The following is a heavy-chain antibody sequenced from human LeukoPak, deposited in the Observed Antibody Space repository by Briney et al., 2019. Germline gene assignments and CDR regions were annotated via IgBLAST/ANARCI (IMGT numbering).Heavy chain of an antibody. CDR1: GGTFSSYA. V-gene: IGHV1-69*05. J-gene: IGHJ6*03. D-gene: IGHD5-18*01. CDR3: ASQSGYSYGPGYYYMDV. CDR2: IIPIFGTA. Sequence: ASVKVSCKASGGTFSSYAISWVRQAPGQGLEWMGGIIPIFGTANYAQKLQGRATMTTDTSTSTAYMELRSLRSDDTAVYYCASQSGYSYGPGYYYMDVWGKGTTVTISS.